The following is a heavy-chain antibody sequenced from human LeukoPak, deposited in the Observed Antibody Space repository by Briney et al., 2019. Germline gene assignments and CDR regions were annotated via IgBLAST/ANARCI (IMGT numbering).Heavy chain of an antibody. J-gene: IGHJ4*02. CDR2: ISSSSSTI. Sequence: GGSLRLSCAASGLTFSSYSMNWVRQAPGKGLEWVSYISSSSSTIYYADSVKGRFTISRDNAKNSLYLQMNSLRAEDTAVYYCARDRGHVEIDYWGQGTLVTVSS. D-gene: IGHD3-10*01. CDR1: GLTFSSYS. V-gene: IGHV3-48*01. CDR3: ARDRGHVEIDY.